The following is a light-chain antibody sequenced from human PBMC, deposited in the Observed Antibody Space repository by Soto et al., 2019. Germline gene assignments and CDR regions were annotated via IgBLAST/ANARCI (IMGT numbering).Light chain of an antibody. CDR1: QGISSY. V-gene: IGKV1-13*02. CDR2: DAS. CDR3: QQYHGSSLT. Sequence: AIPLTQSPSSLSASVGDRVTITCRASQGISSYFAWYQQKEGKAPKVLIYDASTLETGVPSRFSGSGSGTEFALTISSLQPNDSATYFCQQYHGSSLTFAQGTKVEI. J-gene: IGKJ1*01.